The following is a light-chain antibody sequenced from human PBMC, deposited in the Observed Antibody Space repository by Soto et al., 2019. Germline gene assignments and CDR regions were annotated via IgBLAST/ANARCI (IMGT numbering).Light chain of an antibody. CDR1: SSNIGSNT. CDR2: SDN. J-gene: IGLJ7*01. CDR3: AAWDDSLSGVV. V-gene: IGLV1-44*01. Sequence: QSVLTQPPSASGTPGQRVTISCFGSSSNIGSNTVNWYRQLPGTAPKLLIYSDNQRPSGVPDRFSGSKSGTSASLAIGGLRSEDEADYYCAAWDDSLSGVVFGGGTQLTVL.